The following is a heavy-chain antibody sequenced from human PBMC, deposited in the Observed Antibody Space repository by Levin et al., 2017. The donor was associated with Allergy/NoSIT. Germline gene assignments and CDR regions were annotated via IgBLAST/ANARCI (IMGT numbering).Heavy chain of an antibody. CDR3: AKLWYSRSSDLLDS. D-gene: IGHD6-6*01. CDR2: ISNDGGDST. Sequence: GESLKISCAASGFTFHTYTMSWVRQAPGKGLEWVSSISNDGGDSTYYADSVKGRFTISRDNSKNTLFLQMNSLRAEDTAVYHCAKLWYSRSSDLLDSWGQGTLVTVSS. CDR1: GFTFHTYT. V-gene: IGHV3-23*01. J-gene: IGHJ4*02.